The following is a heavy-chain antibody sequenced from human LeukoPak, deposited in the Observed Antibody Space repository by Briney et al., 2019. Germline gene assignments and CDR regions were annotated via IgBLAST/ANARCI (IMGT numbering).Heavy chain of an antibody. CDR3: ASSSRVEMATIYPFDY. CDR2: IIPILGIA. D-gene: IGHD5-24*01. J-gene: IGHJ4*02. CDR1: GGTFSSYA. V-gene: IGHV1-69*04. Sequence: SVKVSCEASGGTFSSYAISWVRQAPGQGLEWMGRIIPILGIANYAQKFQGRVTITADKSTSTAYMELSSLRSEDTAVYYCASSSRVEMATIYPFDYWGQGTLVTVSS.